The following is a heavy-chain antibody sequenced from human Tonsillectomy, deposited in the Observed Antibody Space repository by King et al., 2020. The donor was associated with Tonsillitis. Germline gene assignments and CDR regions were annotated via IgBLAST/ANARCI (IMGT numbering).Heavy chain of an antibody. CDR1: GYTFNGYY. Sequence: VQLVESGAEVKKPGASVKVSCTASGYTFNGYYIHWVRQAPGQGLEWLGWINPSSGNTHQGQKFQGRVTMTRDSSSTTLELSSLRSDDTAVYYCTREELLRFFLYWGQGTLVAVSS. CDR2: INPSSGNT. CDR3: TREELLRFFLY. V-gene: IGHV1-2*02. J-gene: IGHJ4*02. D-gene: IGHD3-10*01.